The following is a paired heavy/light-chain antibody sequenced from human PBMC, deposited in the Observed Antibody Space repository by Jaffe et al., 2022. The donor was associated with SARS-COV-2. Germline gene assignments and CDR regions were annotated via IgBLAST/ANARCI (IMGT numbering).Heavy chain of an antibody. D-gene: IGHD2-2*01. CDR2: IYPGDYDT. J-gene: IGHJ4*02. CDR1: GYSFTSYW. V-gene: IGHV5-51*01. Sequence: EVQLVQSGAEVKKPGESLKISCKGSGYSFTSYWIGWVRQMPGKGLEWMGIIYPGDYDTKYSPSFRGQVTISADKSITTTYLQWRSLKASDTAMYYCARLTRKDASLDSWGQGTLVTVSS. CDR3: ARLTRKDASLDS.
Light chain of an antibody. CDR3: SSYTTSSTRV. J-gene: IGLJ2*01. CDR2: DVS. Sequence: QSALAQPASVSGSPGQSITISCTGTSSDIDGYNSVSWYQQHSGKAPKLIIYDVSSRPSGVSSRFSGSKSGYTASLTISGLQAEDEADYYCSSYTTSSTRVFGGGTQLTVL. CDR1: SSDIDGYNS. V-gene: IGLV2-14*03.